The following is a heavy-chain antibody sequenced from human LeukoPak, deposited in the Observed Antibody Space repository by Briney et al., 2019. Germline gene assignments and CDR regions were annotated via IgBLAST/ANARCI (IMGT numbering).Heavy chain of an antibody. CDR3: AKAGYCSSTSCAFDY. CDR2: FSCTSGSI. CDR1: GFTLNYYG. J-gene: IGHJ4*02. D-gene: IGHD2-2*01. Sequence: PGQSLRLSCGPSGFTLNYYGMHWVRHAAGRGVEGGSGFSCTSGSIDYADSFKGRFTISRDIAKNSLYLQMNILRADDTALYYCAKAGYCSSTSCAFDYWGQGALVTVSS. V-gene: IGHV3-9*01.